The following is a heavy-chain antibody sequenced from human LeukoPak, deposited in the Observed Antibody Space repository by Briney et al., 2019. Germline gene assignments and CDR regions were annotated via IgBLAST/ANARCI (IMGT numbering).Heavy chain of an antibody. CDR3: ARLAEVRYFVSDY. Sequence: PSETLSLTCAVYGGSFSGYYWSWIRQPPGKGLEWGGEINHSGSTNYNPSLKSRVTISVDTSKNQFSLKLSSVTAADTAMYYCARLAEVRYFVSDYWGQGTLVTVSS. CDR2: INHSGST. CDR1: GGSFSGYY. J-gene: IGHJ4*02. V-gene: IGHV4-34*01. D-gene: IGHD3-9*01.